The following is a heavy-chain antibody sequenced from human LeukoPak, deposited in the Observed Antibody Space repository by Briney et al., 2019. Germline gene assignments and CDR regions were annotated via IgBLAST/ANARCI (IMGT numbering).Heavy chain of an antibody. CDR1: GFLLSSNY. CDR3: ASVASDSSGWYHFDY. CDR2: IYGGGST. V-gene: IGHV3-53*01. D-gene: IGHD6-19*01. J-gene: IGHJ4*02. Sequence: PGGSPGPSFAASGFLLSSNYMSWVRQAPGKGLEWGSVIYGGGSTNYGDSVKGRFTISRDNSKNTLYLRMNSLTTEDTAVYYCASVASDSSGWYHFDYWGQGTLVTVSS.